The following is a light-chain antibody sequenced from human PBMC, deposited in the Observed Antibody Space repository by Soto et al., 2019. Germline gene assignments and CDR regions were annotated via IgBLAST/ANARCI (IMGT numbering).Light chain of an antibody. CDR2: DAS. CDR3: QQYSSYWT. CDR1: QTINSW. V-gene: IGKV1-5*01. Sequence: DIQMTQSPSTLSASVGDRVTITCRASQTINSWLAWYQQKPGKAPRLLLYDASSLESGVPSRFSGSGSGTEFTLTISSLQPDDFATYYCQQYSSYWTFGQGTKVEIK. J-gene: IGKJ1*01.